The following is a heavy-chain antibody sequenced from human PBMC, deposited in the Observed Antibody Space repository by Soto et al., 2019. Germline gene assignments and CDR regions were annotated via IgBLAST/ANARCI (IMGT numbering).Heavy chain of an antibody. Sequence: EVQLVETGGGLIQPGGSLRLSCEVTGFSVSYNSMTWVRQAPGEGLEWVSVIYSGGSTYYADSVKGRFTISRDASKKMVYLQMNSLRPEDTAVYYCARDAVYSDMLTGSPRGHGMDVWGQGTTVTVSS. CDR1: GFSVSYNS. CDR2: IYSGGST. V-gene: IGHV3-53*02. D-gene: IGHD3-9*01. CDR3: ARDAVYSDMLTGSPRGHGMDV. J-gene: IGHJ6*02.